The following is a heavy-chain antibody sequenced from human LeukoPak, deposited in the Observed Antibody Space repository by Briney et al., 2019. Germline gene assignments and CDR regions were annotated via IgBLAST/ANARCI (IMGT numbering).Heavy chain of an antibody. J-gene: IGHJ4*02. CDR1: GYTFTGYY. CDR2: INPNSGGT. Sequence: ASVKVSCKASGYTFTGYYMHRVRQAPGQGLEWMGWINPNSGGTNYAQKFQGRVTMTRDTSISTAYMELRSLRSDDTAVYYCAYSSSWSSGVYYWGQGTLVTVSS. D-gene: IGHD6-13*01. CDR3: AYSSSWSSGVYY. V-gene: IGHV1-2*02.